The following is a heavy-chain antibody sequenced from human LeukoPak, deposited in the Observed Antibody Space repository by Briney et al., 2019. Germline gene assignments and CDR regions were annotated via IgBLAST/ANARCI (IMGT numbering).Heavy chain of an antibody. CDR1: GFTFSSYA. V-gene: IGHV3-30-3*01. Sequence: GGSLRLSCAASGFTFSSYAMHWVRQAPGKGLEWVAVISYDGSNKYYADSVKGRFTISRDDSKNTLYLQMNSLRAEDTAVYYCARDVTGSHDAFDIWGQGTMVTVPS. J-gene: IGHJ3*02. CDR3: ARDVTGSHDAFDI. CDR2: ISYDGSNK. D-gene: IGHD2-21*02.